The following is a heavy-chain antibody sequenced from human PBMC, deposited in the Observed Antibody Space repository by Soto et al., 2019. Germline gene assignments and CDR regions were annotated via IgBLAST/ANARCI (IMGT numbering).Heavy chain of an antibody. CDR1: GFTFSSYA. CDR3: AKGRTYYYANYFGP. V-gene: IGHV3-23*01. CDR2: MSGSGDNT. D-gene: IGHD1-26*01. Sequence: PGGSLRLSCAASGFTFSSYAMSWVRQAPGKGPEWVSSMSGSGDNTYYADSVKGRFIISRDNSKNTLYLQMSSLRVDDTAVYSCAKGRTYYYANYFGPWGQGTLVTVSS. J-gene: IGHJ5*02.